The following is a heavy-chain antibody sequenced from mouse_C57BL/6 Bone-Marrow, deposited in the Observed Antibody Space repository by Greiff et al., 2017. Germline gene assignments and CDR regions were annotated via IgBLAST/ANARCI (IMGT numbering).Heavy chain of an antibody. CDR1: GFNIKDDY. CDR3: TTATVVPYWYFDV. D-gene: IGHD1-1*01. V-gene: IGHV14-4*01. Sequence: VQLQQSGAELVRPGASVKLSCTASGFNIKDDYMHWVKQRPEQGLEWIGWIDPENGDTESASKFQGKATITADTSSNTACLQLSSLTSEDTAVYYCTTATVVPYWYFDVWGTGTTVTVSS. CDR2: IDPENGDT. J-gene: IGHJ1*03.